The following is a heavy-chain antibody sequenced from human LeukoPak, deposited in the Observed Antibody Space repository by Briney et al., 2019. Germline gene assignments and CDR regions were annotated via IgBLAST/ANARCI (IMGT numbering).Heavy chain of an antibody. CDR3: ARGAGAVAGHYYYYGMDV. J-gene: IGHJ6*02. CDR2: IKQAGSEQ. V-gene: IGHV3-7*01. CDR1: GSTFRSFW. D-gene: IGHD6-19*01. Sequence: GGSLRLSCATSGSTFRSFWLSWVRQAPGTGLEWVSNIKQAGSEQYYVDSLMARFTISRYNAKNSLYLQMYSLRAEDTAVYYCARGAGAVAGHYYYYGMDVWGQGTTVTVSS.